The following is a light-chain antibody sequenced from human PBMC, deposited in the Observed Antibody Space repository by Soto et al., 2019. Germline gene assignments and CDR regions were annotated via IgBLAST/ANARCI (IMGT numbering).Light chain of an antibody. CDR3: QQYNNRART. V-gene: IGKV3-15*01. Sequence: EIVMTQSPATLSVSPGERATLSCRASQSVSSNLAWYQQKPGQAPRLLIYGASTRATGIPARFSGSGSGTEFTLTISSLQSEDFAVYYCQQYNNRARTFGQGTKVEIK. J-gene: IGKJ1*01. CDR2: GAS. CDR1: QSVSSN.